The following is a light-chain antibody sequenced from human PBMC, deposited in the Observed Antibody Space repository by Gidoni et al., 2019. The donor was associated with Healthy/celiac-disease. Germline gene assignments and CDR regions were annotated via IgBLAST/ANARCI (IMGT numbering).Light chain of an antibody. CDR3: QQYGSSRNT. Sequence: PGTLSLSPGERATLSCRASQSVSSSYLAWYQQKHGQAPRLLIYGASSRATGIPDRFSGSGSGTDFTLTISRLEPEDFAVYYCQQYGSSRNTFGQGTKLEIK. J-gene: IGKJ2*01. V-gene: IGKV3-20*01. CDR1: QSVSSSY. CDR2: GAS.